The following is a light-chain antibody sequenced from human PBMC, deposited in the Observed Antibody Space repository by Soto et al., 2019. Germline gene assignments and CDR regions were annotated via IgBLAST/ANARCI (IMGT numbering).Light chain of an antibody. Sequence: EIVLTQSPATLSLSPGDRATLSCRASQSVSTTYLAWYQQKPVQAPRLLIYGASTRATDIPDRFSGSGSGTDFTLTISRLEAEDFAVYYCQQYGDSLTFGGGTKVEIK. V-gene: IGKV3-20*01. CDR1: QSVSTTY. CDR3: QQYGDSLT. J-gene: IGKJ4*01. CDR2: GAS.